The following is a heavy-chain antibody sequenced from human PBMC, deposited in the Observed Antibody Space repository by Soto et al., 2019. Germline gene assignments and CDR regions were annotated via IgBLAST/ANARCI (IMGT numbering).Heavy chain of an antibody. Sequence: PGESLKISCKCSGYSFTSYWIGWVRQMPGKGLECMGIIYPGDSDTRYSPSFQGQVTISADKSISTAYLQWSSLEASDTAMYYCARTAAAGKYYYGLDVWGQGTTVTVSS. J-gene: IGHJ6*02. CDR3: ARTAAAGKYYYGLDV. CDR1: GYSFTSYW. V-gene: IGHV5-51*01. D-gene: IGHD6-13*01. CDR2: IYPGDSDT.